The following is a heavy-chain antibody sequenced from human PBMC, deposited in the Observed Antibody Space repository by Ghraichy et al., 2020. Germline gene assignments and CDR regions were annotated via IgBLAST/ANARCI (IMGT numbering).Heavy chain of an antibody. CDR1: GGSISSSSYY. J-gene: IGHJ4*02. CDR2: IYYSGST. V-gene: IGHV4-39*01. CDR3: ARHRGYSSSSLDY. Sequence: SQTLSLTCTVSGGSISSSSYYWGWIRQPPGKGLEWIGSIYYSGSTYYNPSLKSRVTISVDTSKNQFSLKLSSVTAADTAVYYCARHRGYSSSSLDYWGQGTLVTVSS. D-gene: IGHD6-13*01.